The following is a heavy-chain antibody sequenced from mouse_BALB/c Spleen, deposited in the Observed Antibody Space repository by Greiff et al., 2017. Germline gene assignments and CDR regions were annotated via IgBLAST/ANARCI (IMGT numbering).Heavy chain of an antibody. CDR1: GYTFPSYW. CDR2: IAPGGGST. CDR3: ARTGLLNYFDY. Sequence: DLVKPGASVKLSCKASGYTFPSYWINWIKQRPGQGLEWIGRIAPGGGSTNYNEMFKGKETLTVDTTSSTTYIQLSSLSSEDSAVYFCARTGLLNYFDYWGQGTTLTVSS. V-gene: IGHV1S41*01. D-gene: IGHD2-10*01. J-gene: IGHJ2*01.